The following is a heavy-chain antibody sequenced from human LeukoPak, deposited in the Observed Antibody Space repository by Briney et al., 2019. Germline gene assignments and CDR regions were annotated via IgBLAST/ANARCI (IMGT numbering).Heavy chain of an antibody. Sequence: GESLKISCKGSGYSFTTYWIVWVRQMPGKGLEWMGIIYPGDSQTTYSPSFQGQVTISADKSISTAYLQWSSLKASDTAMYYCAKTGYCDGDNRYSGGWFDPWGQGTPVTGSS. J-gene: IGHJ5*02. CDR1: GYSFTTYW. D-gene: IGHD2-15*01. CDR2: IYPGDSQT. CDR3: AKTGYCDGDNRYSGGWFDP. V-gene: IGHV5-51*01.